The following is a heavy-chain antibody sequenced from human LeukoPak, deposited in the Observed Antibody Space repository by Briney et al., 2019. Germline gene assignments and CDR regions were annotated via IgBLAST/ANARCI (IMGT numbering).Heavy chain of an antibody. CDR1: GFTFRSYD. J-gene: IGHJ4*02. Sequence: PWGSLRLSCAGSGFTFRSYDMSWVRQAPGKGLEWVSAISGSGYTTYYANSGKGRLTISRNNSKNTLYLQTDSLGPENTAVYYCAKVGARGCSSSTCFIYWGQGTLVTVSS. CDR3: AKVGARGCSSSTCFIY. CDR2: ISGSGYTT. V-gene: IGHV3-23*01. D-gene: IGHD2-2*01.